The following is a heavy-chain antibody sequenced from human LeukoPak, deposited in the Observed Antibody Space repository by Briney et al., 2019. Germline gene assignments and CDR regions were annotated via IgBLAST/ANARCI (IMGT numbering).Heavy chain of an antibody. D-gene: IGHD1-1*01. Sequence: SETLSLTCSVSDGSMSGYYWSWIRQPPGKGLEWMGYIFSSGATNYNPSVKSRVTISVDTSKNQFSLKLSSVTAADTAVYYCARRAKTGYYFDFWGQGTVVTVSS. J-gene: IGHJ4*02. CDR3: ARRAKTGYYFDF. V-gene: IGHV4-59*08. CDR2: IFSSGAT. CDR1: DGSMSGYY.